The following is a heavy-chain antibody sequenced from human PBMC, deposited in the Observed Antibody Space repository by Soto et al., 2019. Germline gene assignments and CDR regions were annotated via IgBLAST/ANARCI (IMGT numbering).Heavy chain of an antibody. Sequence: SVKVSCKASGYTFSNFGISWVRQAPGEGLEWMGWMNPNSGNTGYAQKFQGRVTMTRNTSISTAYMELSSLRSEDTAVYYCAREHSSSWRFDYWGQGTLVTVSS. CDR1: GYTFSNFG. CDR3: AREHSSSWRFDY. V-gene: IGHV1-8*02. CDR2: MNPNSGNT. D-gene: IGHD6-13*01. J-gene: IGHJ4*02.